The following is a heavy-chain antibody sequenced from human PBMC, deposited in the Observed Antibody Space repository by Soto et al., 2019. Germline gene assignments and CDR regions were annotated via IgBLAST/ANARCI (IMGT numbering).Heavy chain of an antibody. CDR2: INPSGGST. V-gene: IGHV1-46*01. CDR1: GYTFTSYY. Sequence: GASVKVSCEASGYTFTSYYMHWVRQAPGQGLEWMGIINPSGGSTSYAQKFQGRVTMTRDTSTSTVYMELSSLRSEDTAVYYCARPITGTTSFDYWGQGTLVTVSS. CDR3: ARPITGTTSFDY. D-gene: IGHD1-7*01. J-gene: IGHJ4*02.